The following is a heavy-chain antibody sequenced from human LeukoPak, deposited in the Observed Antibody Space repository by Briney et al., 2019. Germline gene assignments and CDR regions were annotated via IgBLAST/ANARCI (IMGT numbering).Heavy chain of an antibody. CDR2: INPNSGGT. CDR3: ASSDFWSGYKIQH. CDR1: GYTFTGYY. Sequence: ASVTVSCKASGYTFTGYYMHWVRQAPGQGLEWMGWINPNSGGTNYAQKFQGRVTMTRDTSISTAYMELSRLRSDDTAVYYCASSDFWSGYKIQHWGQGTLVTVSS. J-gene: IGHJ1*01. V-gene: IGHV1-2*02. D-gene: IGHD3-3*01.